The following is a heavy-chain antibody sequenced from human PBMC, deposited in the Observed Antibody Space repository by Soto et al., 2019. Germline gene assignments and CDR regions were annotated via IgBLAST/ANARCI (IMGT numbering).Heavy chain of an antibody. J-gene: IGHJ3*02. CDR3: EQRGYQGAFDI. CDR2: IYWDDDK. V-gene: IGHV2-5*02. CDR1: GFSLSTSGVG. D-gene: IGHD2-2*01. Sequence: QITLKESGPTLVKPTQTLTLTCTFSGFSLSTSGVGVGWIRQPPGKALEWLALIYWDDDKRYSPSLKSKRTITKDTSKNHVVLTMTNMDPVDTATEYGEQRGYQGAFDIWGQGTMVTVSS.